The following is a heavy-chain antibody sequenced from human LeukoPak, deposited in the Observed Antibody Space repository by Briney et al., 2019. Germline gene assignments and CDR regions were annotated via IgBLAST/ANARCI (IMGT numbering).Heavy chain of an antibody. J-gene: IGHJ1*01. CDR3: AKDLPNPGTSRHLQY. V-gene: IGHV3-23*01. Sequence: PGGSLRLSRAASGFTFTSYAMSWVRQAPGKGLEWVSSISGSGGSTYYADSVKGRFTISRDNSKNTLYLQMNSLRAEDTAVYYCAKDLPNPGTSRHLQYWGQGTLVTVSS. CDR2: ISGSGGST. D-gene: IGHD2-8*01. CDR1: GFTFTSYA.